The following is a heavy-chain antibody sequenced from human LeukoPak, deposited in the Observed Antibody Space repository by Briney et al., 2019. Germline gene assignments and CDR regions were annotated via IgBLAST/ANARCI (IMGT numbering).Heavy chain of an antibody. CDR1: GDSISSSGYY. V-gene: IGHV4-39*01. Sequence: SETLSLTCSVSGDSISSSGYYWGWIRQPPGKGLEWIGSMYYSGSTYYNPSLKSRVTISVDTSKNQFSLKLSSVTAADTAVYYCARQSVTTSGWFDPWGQGTLVTVSS. J-gene: IGHJ5*02. D-gene: IGHD4-17*01. CDR3: ARQSVTTSGWFDP. CDR2: MYYSGST.